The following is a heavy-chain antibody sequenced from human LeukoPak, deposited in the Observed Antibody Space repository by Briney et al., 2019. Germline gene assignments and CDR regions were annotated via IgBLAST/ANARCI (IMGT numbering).Heavy chain of an antibody. D-gene: IGHD2-15*01. CDR1: GFTFSDYT. Sequence: GGSLRLSCAASGFTFSDYTMNWVRQAPGKGLEWVSYISSSGSTIYYADSVKGRFTISRDNAKNSLYLQMNSLRAEDTAVYYCAKEGFYCSGGSCYSFYYYYMDVWGKGTTVTVSS. CDR2: ISSSGSTI. V-gene: IGHV3-48*04. CDR3: AKEGFYCSGGSCYSFYYYYMDV. J-gene: IGHJ6*03.